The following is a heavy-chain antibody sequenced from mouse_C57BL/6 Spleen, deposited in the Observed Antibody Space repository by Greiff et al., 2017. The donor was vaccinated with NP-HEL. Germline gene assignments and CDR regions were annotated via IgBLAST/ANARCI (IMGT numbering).Heavy chain of an antibody. D-gene: IGHD2-4*01. V-gene: IGHV1-55*01. CDR3: ARRPIYYDYEPDY. CDR1: GYTFTSYW. CDR2: IYPGSGST. Sequence: VQLQQSGAELVKPGASVKMSCKASGYTFTSYWITWVKQRPGQGLEWIGDIYPGSGSTNYNEKFKSKATLTVDTSSSTAYMQLSSLTSEDSAVYYCARRPIYYDYEPDYWGQGTTLTVSS. J-gene: IGHJ2*01.